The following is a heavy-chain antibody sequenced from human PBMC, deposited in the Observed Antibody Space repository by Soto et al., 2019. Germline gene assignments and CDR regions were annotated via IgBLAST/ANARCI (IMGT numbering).Heavy chain of an antibody. D-gene: IGHD1-26*01. CDR2: INPSGST. CDR3: ARGREGGGAS. Sequence: QVQLQQWGAGLLKPSETLSLTCGVYGGSFSGNYWSWIRQPPGEGLEWIGEINPSGSTNYSPSLKSRAIISADTSKNQFSLKLSSVIAADTAVYYCARGREGGGASWGQGTLVTVSP. J-gene: IGHJ5*02. CDR1: GGSFSGNY. V-gene: IGHV4-34*01.